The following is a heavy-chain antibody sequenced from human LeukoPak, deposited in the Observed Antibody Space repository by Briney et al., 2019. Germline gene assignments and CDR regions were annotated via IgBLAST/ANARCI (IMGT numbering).Heavy chain of an antibody. D-gene: IGHD2-2*01. CDR2: ISYSGTT. CDR1: GGSISSYY. V-gene: IGHV4-59*08. CDR3: ARHRSTSEVDY. J-gene: IGHJ4*02. Sequence: SGTLSLTCTVSGGSISSYYWSWIRQPPGKGLEWIGYISYSGTTNYNPSLKSRATMSVDMSKNQFSLRLSSVTAADAAVYFCARHRSTSEVDYWGQGILVTVSS.